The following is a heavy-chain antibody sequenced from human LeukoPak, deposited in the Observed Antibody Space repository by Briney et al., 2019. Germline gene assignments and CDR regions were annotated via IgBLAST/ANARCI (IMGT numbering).Heavy chain of an antibody. V-gene: IGHV3-21*01. J-gene: IGHJ3*02. Sequence: PGGSLRLSCVASGFTFSSSTMNWVRQATGKGLEWVSSISSSSSYIYYADSVKGRFTISRDNAKNSLYLQMNSLRAEDTAVYYCAKEGDYYGSGSYRDGFDIWGQGTRATVSS. CDR1: GFTFSSST. CDR3: AKEGDYYGSGSYRDGFDI. D-gene: IGHD3-10*01. CDR2: ISSSSSYI.